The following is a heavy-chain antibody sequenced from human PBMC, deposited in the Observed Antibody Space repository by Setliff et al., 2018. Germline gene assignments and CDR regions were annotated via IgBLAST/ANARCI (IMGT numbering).Heavy chain of an antibody. V-gene: IGHV1-18*01. CDR1: GYTFTSYG. D-gene: IGHD2-15*01. CDR3: ARGANPGEGYCSGGSCYTCVY. J-gene: IGHJ4*02. Sequence: ASVKVSCKASGYTFTSYGFSWVRQAPGQGLEWMGWISVYNGKTKYAQKFQGRVTMTRNTSISTAYMELSSLRSEDTAVYYCARGANPGEGYCSGGSCYTCVYWGQGTLVTVSS. CDR2: ISVYNGKT.